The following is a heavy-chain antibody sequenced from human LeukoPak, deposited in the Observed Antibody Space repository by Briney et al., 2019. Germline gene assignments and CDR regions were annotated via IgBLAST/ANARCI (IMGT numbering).Heavy chain of an antibody. V-gene: IGHV1-69*04. J-gene: IGHJ4*02. D-gene: IGHD6-13*01. CDR1: GGTFSSYA. Sequence: ASVKVSCKASGGTFSSYAISWVRQAPGQGLEWMGRIIPILGIANYAQKFQGRVAITADKSTSTAYMELSSLRSEDTAVYYCARLTGAAAGTSGVGYWGQGTLVTVSS. CDR2: IIPILGIA. CDR3: ARLTGAAAGTSGVGY.